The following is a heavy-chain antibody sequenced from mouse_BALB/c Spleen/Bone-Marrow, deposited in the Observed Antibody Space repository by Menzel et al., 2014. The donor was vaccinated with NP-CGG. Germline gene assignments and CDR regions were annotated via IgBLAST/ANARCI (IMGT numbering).Heavy chain of an antibody. D-gene: IGHD1-1*01. CDR3: ARDYYGSSDY. Sequence: EVMLVESGGGLVQPGGSLKLSCAASGFTFSSYGMSWVRQTPDKRLELVATINSNGGSTYYPDSVKGRFTISRDNAKNTLYLQMSSLKSEDTAMYYCARDYYGSSDYCGQGTTLTVSS. CDR2: INSNGGST. V-gene: IGHV5-6-3*01. J-gene: IGHJ2*01. CDR1: GFTFSSYG.